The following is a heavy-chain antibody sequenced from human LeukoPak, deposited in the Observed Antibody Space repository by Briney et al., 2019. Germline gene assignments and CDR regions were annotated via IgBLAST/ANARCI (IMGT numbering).Heavy chain of an antibody. J-gene: IGHJ4*02. D-gene: IGHD3-22*01. CDR1: GFTFSSYA. Sequence: GGSLRLSCAASGFTFSSYAMSWVRQAPGKGLEWVSAMSGSGSSTFYADSVKGRFIISRDNSKNTLYLQLNSLRAEDTAVYYCAKGKDTYHYDSSGYYFGEYWGQGTLVTVSS. CDR3: AKGKDTYHYDSSGYYFGEY. CDR2: MSGSGSST. V-gene: IGHV3-23*01.